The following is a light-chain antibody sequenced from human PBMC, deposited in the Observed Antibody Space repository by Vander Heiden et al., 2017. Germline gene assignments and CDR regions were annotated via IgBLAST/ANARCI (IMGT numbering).Light chain of an antibody. CDR3: QVWDSNTDHVV. CDR1: NIGRKG. Sequence: SSVLTQAHSVSVAPGQTARITWGGNNIGRKGVHWDQQKPGQAPMLVVSDESDRPAGIPERFADSNSGNTAILTISRGEAGDEADYYCQVWDSNTDHVVFGGGTKLTVL. CDR2: DES. J-gene: IGLJ2*01. V-gene: IGLV3-21*02.